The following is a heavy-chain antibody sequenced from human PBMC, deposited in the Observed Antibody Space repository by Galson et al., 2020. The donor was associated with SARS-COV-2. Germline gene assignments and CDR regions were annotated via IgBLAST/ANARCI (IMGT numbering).Heavy chain of an antibody. CDR1: GYSISTTNY. D-gene: IGHD3-22*01. CDR3: ARQGVNMIVLVTVPGWYFDL. CDR2: VYPSGTT. J-gene: IGHJ2*01. Sequence: SETLSLTCTVSGYSISTTNYCGWVRQPPGWGLEWIGSVYPSGTTYYNPSPTSRLTITVGTSKNQFSLRLDSVTAADTALYYCARQGVNMIVLVTVPGWYFDLWGRGTLVTVAS. V-gene: IGHV4-38-2*02.